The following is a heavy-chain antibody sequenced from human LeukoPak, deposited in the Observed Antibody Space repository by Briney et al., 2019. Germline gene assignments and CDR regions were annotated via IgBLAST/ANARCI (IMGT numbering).Heavy chain of an antibody. Sequence: ASVKVSCKASGYTFTSYYMHWVRQAPGQGLEWMGIINPSGGSTSYAQKFQGRVTMTRDTSTSTVYMGLSSLRSEDTAVYYCARGVAARRGRFDPWGQGTLVTVS. CDR1: GYTFTSYY. D-gene: IGHD6-6*01. CDR2: INPSGGST. J-gene: IGHJ5*02. CDR3: ARGVAARRGRFDP. V-gene: IGHV1-46*03.